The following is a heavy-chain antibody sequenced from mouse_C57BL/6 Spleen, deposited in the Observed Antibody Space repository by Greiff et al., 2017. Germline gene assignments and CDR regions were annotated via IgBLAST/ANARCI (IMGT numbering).Heavy chain of an antibody. V-gene: IGHV1-64*01. D-gene: IGHD1-1*01. CDR1: GYTFTSYW. Sequence: QVQLQQPGAELVKPGASVKLSCKASGYTFTSYWMHWVKQRPGQGLEWIGMINPNSGSTNYNEKFKSKATLTVDKSSSPAYMQLSSLTSEDSAVYYCARGGDYYGGSRYWYFDVWGTGTTVTVSS. J-gene: IGHJ1*03. CDR2: INPNSGST. CDR3: ARGGDYYGGSRYWYFDV.